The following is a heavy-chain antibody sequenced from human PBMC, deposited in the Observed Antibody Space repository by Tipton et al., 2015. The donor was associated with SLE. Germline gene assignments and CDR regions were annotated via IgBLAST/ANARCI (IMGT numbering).Heavy chain of an antibody. CDR2: ISSSGSTI. CDR3: ARRLGGSYPHLDY. CDR1: GFTFSSYE. D-gene: IGHD1-26*01. J-gene: IGHJ4*02. Sequence: SLRLSCAASGFTFSSYEMNWVRQAPGKGLEWVSYISSSGSTIYYADSVKGRFTISRDNAKNSLYLQMNSLRAEDTAVYYCARRLGGSYPHLDYWGQGTLVTVSS. V-gene: IGHV3-48*03.